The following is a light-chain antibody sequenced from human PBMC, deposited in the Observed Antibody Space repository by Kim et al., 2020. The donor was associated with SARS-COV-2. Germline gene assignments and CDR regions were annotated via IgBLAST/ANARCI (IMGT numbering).Light chain of an antibody. J-gene: IGKJ2*01. Sequence: SPGERATLSCRASQNVSSYLAWYQQKPGQAPRLLIYDASNRATGIPARFSGSGSGTDFTLTISSLEPEDFAVYYCQQRSNWPPYTFGQGTKLEI. CDR1: QNVSSY. CDR3: QQRSNWPPYT. CDR2: DAS. V-gene: IGKV3-11*01.